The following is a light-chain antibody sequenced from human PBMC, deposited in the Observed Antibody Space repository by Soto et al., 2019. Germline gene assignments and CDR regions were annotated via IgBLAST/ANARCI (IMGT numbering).Light chain of an antibody. CDR2: GAS. J-gene: IGKJ1*01. V-gene: IGKV3-20*01. CDR3: QKYGSSPRT. Sequence: EIVLTQSPGTLSLSPGERATLSCRASQSVSSSYLAWYQQKPGQAPRLLIYGASRRATGIPDRFSGSGSGTDFTLTISRMEPEDFAVYYCQKYGSSPRTFGQGTKVEIK. CDR1: QSVSSSY.